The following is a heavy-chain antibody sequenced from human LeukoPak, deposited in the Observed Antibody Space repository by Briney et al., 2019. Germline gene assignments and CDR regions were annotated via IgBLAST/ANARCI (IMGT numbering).Heavy chain of an antibody. J-gene: IGHJ4*02. CDR2: ISYDGSNK. D-gene: IGHD3-9*01. CDR3: AREYYDILTGYSVLDY. CDR1: GFTFSSYA. Sequence: GGSLRLSCAASGFTFSSYAMHWVRQAPGKGLEWVAVISYDGSNKYYADSVKGRFTISRDNSKNTLYLQMNSLRAEDTAVYYCAREYYDILTGYSVLDYWGQGTPVTVSS. V-gene: IGHV3-30-3*01.